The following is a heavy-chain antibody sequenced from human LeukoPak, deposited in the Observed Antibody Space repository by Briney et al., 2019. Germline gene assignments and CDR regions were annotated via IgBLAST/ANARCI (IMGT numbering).Heavy chain of an antibody. V-gene: IGHV3-7*03. Sequence: GRSLRLSCAASGFTFSSYWMSWVRQAPGKGLEWVANIKQDGSEKYYVDSVKGRFTISRDNAKNSLYLQMNSLRAADTAVYYCARESVTMVRGVIYYGMDVWGKGTTVTVSS. D-gene: IGHD3-10*01. CDR1: GFTFSSYW. CDR3: ARESVTMVRGVIYYGMDV. J-gene: IGHJ6*04. CDR2: IKQDGSEK.